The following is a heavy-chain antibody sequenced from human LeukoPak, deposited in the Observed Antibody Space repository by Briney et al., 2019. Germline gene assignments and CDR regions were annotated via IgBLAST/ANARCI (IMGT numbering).Heavy chain of an antibody. J-gene: IGHJ4*02. CDR1: GFTFSGSA. V-gene: IGHV3-73*01. D-gene: IGHD6-19*01. CDR2: IRSKANSYAT. Sequence: GGSLRLSCAASGFTFSGSAMHWVRQASGKWLEWVGRIRSKANSYATAYAASVKGRFTISRDDSKNTAYLQMNSLKPEDTAVYYCTRRGSGVDYWGQGTLVTVSS. CDR3: TRRGSGVDY.